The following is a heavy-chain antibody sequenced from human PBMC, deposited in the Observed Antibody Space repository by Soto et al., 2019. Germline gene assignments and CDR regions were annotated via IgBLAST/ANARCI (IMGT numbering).Heavy chain of an antibody. CDR1: GFTFSSYS. Sequence: GGSLRLSCAASGFTFSSYSMNWVRQAPGKGLEWVSYISSSSSTIYYADSVKGRFTISRDNAKNSLYLQMNSLRDEDTAVYYCAKDYSGYDYEEYYFDYWGQGTLVTVSS. CDR3: AKDYSGYDYEEYYFDY. J-gene: IGHJ4*02. CDR2: ISSSSSTI. V-gene: IGHV3-48*02. D-gene: IGHD5-12*01.